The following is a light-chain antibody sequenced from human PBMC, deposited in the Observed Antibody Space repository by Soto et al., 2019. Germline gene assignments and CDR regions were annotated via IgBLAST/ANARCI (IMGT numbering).Light chain of an antibody. V-gene: IGLV1-51*01. CDR3: GSWDSSLSAYV. CDR1: TSNIGGNS. J-gene: IGLJ1*01. Sequence: HSVLTQPPSVSAAPGQKVTISCSGSTSNIGGNSVSWYQHLPGTAPKLLIYDDDKRPSGIPDRFSGSKSGTSATLGITGFQTGDEADYYCGSWDSSLSAYVFGTGTKVTVL. CDR2: DDD.